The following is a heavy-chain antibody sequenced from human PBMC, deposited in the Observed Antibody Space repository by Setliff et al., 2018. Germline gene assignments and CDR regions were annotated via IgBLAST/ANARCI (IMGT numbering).Heavy chain of an antibody. J-gene: IGHJ4*02. CDR1: GFDFSSYG. V-gene: IGHV3-33*01. CDR3: VRDPWPTGYYSSGSYYSDY. CDR2: IRYDSSTR. D-gene: IGHD3-10*01. Sequence: LSLSCVASGFDFSSYGMHWVRQAPGKGLEWVTLIRYDSSTRHYAASGFTFSSYWMSWGRFIISRDNARNSLYLQLNNVRADDTAVYYCVRDPWPTGYYSSGSYYSDYWGQGTLVTVSS.